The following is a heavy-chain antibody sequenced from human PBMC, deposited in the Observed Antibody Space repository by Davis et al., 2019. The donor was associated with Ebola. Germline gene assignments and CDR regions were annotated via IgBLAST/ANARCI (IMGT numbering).Heavy chain of an antibody. CDR2: INPSGGST. D-gene: IGHD4-17*01. CDR3: ARDRNDYGDYGWFDP. CDR1: GYTFTSYY. Sequence: ASVKVSCKASGYTFTSYYMHWVRQAPGQGLEWMGIINPSGGSTSYAQKFQGRVTITADESTSTAYIELSSLRSEDTAVYYCARDRNDYGDYGWFDPWGQGTLVTVSS. J-gene: IGHJ5*02. V-gene: IGHV1-46*01.